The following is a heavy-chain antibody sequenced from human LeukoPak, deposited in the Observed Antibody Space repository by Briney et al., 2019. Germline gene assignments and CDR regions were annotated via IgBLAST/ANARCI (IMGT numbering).Heavy chain of an antibody. Sequence: GGSLRLSCAASGWMHWVRQAPGKGLEWVANIKQDGSEKYYVDSVKGRFTISRDNAKNSLYLQMNSLRAEDTAVYYCARAGRYFGAFDIWGQGTMVTVSS. J-gene: IGHJ3*02. CDR3: ARAGRYFGAFDI. V-gene: IGHV3-7*01. CDR2: IKQDGSEK. CDR1: GW. D-gene: IGHD3-9*01.